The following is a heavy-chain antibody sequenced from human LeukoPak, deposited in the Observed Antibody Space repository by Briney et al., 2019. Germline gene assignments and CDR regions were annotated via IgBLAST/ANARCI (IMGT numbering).Heavy chain of an antibody. CDR2: INSDGSST. CDR3: ARDEQQLGIYYYYYMDV. D-gene: IGHD6-13*01. J-gene: IGHJ6*03. Sequence: GGSLRLSCAASGFTFSSYWMHWVRHAPGKGLVWVSRINSDGSSTSYADSVKGRFTISRDNAKNTLYLQMNSLRAEDTAVYYCARDEQQLGIYYYYYMDVWGKGTTVTISS. CDR1: GFTFSSYW. V-gene: IGHV3-74*01.